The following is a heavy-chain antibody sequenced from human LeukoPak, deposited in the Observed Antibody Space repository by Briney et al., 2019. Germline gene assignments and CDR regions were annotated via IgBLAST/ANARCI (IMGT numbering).Heavy chain of an antibody. CDR2: IYYSGST. Sequence: SETLSLTCTVSGGSISSYYWSWIRQPPGKGLEWIGYIYYSGSTNYNPSLKSRVTISVDTSKNQFSLKLSSVTAADTAVYYCARVLGGPPAGWYFGLWGRGTLVTVSS. J-gene: IGHJ2*01. CDR3: ARVLGGPPAGWYFGL. D-gene: IGHD3-10*01. CDR1: GGSISSYY. V-gene: IGHV4-59*01.